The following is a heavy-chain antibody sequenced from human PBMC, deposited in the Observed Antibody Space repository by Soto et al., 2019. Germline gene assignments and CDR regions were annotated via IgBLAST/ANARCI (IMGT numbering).Heavy chain of an antibody. J-gene: IGHJ2*01. CDR3: ADPFNHL. Sequence: EVRLVESVGGLIQPGGSLRLSCAASGFTFSNHWMHWVRQAPGKGLVWVSGIRNDGSDTYYADSVKGRFTISRDNAKNTLFLQMHSLRAEDTAVYYCADPFNHLWGRGTLVTVSS. D-gene: IGHD3-3*02. CDR2: IRNDGSDT. CDR1: GFTFSNHW. V-gene: IGHV3-74*01.